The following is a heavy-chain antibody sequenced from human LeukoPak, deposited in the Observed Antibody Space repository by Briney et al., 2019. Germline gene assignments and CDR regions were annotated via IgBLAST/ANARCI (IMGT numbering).Heavy chain of an antibody. J-gene: IGHJ3*02. V-gene: IGHV3-30*02. Sequence: GGSLRLSCAASGFTFSSYGMHWVRQAPGKGLEWVAVIWYGGSNKYYADSVKGRFTISRDNSKNTLYLQMNSLRAEDTAVYYCAKDRYSSGWYWAAFDIWGQGTMVAVSS. CDR2: IWYGGSNK. CDR3: AKDRYSSGWYWAAFDI. CDR1: GFTFSSYG. D-gene: IGHD6-19*01.